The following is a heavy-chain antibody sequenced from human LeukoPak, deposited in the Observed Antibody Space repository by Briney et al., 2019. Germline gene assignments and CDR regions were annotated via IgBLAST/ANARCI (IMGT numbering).Heavy chain of an antibody. V-gene: IGHV1-46*01. CDR1: GYTFTSYY. Sequence: ASVKVSCKASGYTFTSYYMHWVRQAPGQGLEWMGIINPSGGSTSYAQKFQGRVTMTRDTSTSTVYMELSSLRSEDTAVYYCARDSKVDTAMVMFYYGMDVWGQGTTVTVSS. J-gene: IGHJ6*02. D-gene: IGHD5-18*01. CDR3: ARDSKVDTAMVMFYYGMDV. CDR2: INPSGGST.